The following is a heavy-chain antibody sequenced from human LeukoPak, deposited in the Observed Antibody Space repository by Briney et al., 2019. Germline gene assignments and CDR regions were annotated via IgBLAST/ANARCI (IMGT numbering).Heavy chain of an antibody. J-gene: IGHJ4*02. D-gene: IGHD6-19*01. V-gene: IGHV1-69*13. Sequence: SVKVSCKASGGTFSSYAISWVRQAPGQGLEWMGGIIPIFGTANYAQKFQGRVTITADESTSTAYVELSSLRSEDTAVYYCARPNSGWSYYFDYWGQGTLVTVSS. CDR2: IIPIFGTA. CDR1: GGTFSSYA. CDR3: ARPNSGWSYYFDY.